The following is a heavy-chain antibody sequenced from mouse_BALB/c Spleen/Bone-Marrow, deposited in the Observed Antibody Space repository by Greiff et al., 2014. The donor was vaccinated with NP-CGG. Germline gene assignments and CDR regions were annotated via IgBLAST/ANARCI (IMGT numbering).Heavy chain of an antibody. V-gene: IGHV1-80*01. CDR1: GYAFSNYW. Sequence: VHLVDSGAELVRPGSSVKISCKASGYAFSNYWLYWVQQRPGPGLEWIGQIFPGDGDTNYNGKFKGKATLTADKSSSTAYMQLNSLTSEDSAVYFCARSNYGYDVYFDYWGLGTTLTVSS. D-gene: IGHD2-2*01. J-gene: IGHJ2*01. CDR3: ARSNYGYDVYFDY. CDR2: IFPGDGDT.